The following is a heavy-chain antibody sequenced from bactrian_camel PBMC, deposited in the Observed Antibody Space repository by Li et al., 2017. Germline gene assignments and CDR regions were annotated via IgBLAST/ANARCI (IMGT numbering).Heavy chain of an antibody. J-gene: IGHJ4*01. CDR2: ISWSGDRT. CDR3: TTGFDPVGYSDFDVQTRY. D-gene: IGHD4*01. V-gene: IGHV3-1*01. CDR1: GFTFDDSD. Sequence: VQLVESGGGLVESGGSLRLSCTVSGFTFDDSDMAWYRQAPGKGLEWVSAISWSGDRTNYADSVKGQFTISRDNAKNTVYLQMNSLKPEDTAVYYCTTGFDPVGYSDFDVQTRYWGQGTQVTVS.